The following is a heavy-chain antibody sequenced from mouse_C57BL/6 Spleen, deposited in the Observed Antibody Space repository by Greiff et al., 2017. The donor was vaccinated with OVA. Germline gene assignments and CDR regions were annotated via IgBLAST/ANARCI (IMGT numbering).Heavy chain of an antibody. Sequence: VKVVESGAELVRPGASVTLSCKASGYTFTDYEMHWVKQTPVHGLEWIGDIDPETGGTAYNQKFKGKAILTADKSSSTAYMELRSLTSEDSAVYYCTRWGGYPSWFAYWGQGTLVTVSA. CDR3: TRWGGYPSWFAY. V-gene: IGHV1-15*01. D-gene: IGHD2-14*01. CDR2: IDPETGGT. J-gene: IGHJ3*01. CDR1: GYTFTDYE.